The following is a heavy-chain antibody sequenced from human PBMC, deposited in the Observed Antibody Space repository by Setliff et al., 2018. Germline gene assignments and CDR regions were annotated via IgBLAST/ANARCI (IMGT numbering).Heavy chain of an antibody. CDR1: GDSFSDYY. CDR3: RFWSCYYKNDY. Sequence: SETLSLTCAVYGDSFSDYYWSWIRQPPGKGLEWIEEINNRGSTNYSPSLRSRVTMSVDTSKIQLSLKLGTVTAADTAVYYCRFWSCYYKNDYWGQGTLVTVSS. V-gene: IGHV4-34*01. D-gene: IGHD3-3*01. CDR2: INNRGST. J-gene: IGHJ4*02.